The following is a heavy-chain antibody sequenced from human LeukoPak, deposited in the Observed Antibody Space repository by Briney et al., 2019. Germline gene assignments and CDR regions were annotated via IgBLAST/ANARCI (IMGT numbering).Heavy chain of an antibody. J-gene: IGHJ4*02. D-gene: IGHD6-19*01. CDR3: AREGAVAGTKAFDY. CDR2: ISAYNGNT. V-gene: IGHV1-18*01. Sequence: ASVTVSCTASGYTFTSYGISWVRQAPGQGLEWMGWISAYNGNTNYAQKLQGRVTMTTDTSTSTAYMELRGLRSDDTAVYYCAREGAVAGTKAFDYWGQGTLVTVSS. CDR1: GYTFTSYG.